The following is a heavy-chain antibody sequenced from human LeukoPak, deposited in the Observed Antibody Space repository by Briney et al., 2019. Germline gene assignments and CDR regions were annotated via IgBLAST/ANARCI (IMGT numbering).Heavy chain of an antibody. D-gene: IGHD6-19*01. V-gene: IGHV4-4*07. CDR2: FFTGGST. CDR3: ARGSGVAVGMDV. Sequence: SETLSLTCTVSGGSVDSHYWSWNRQSAGKGLEWIGRFFTGGSTYYNPSLESRVTMSVDTSKNQFSLKLRSVTAADTAVYFCARGSGVAVGMDVWGQGTTVIVSS. CDR1: GGSVDSHY. J-gene: IGHJ6*02.